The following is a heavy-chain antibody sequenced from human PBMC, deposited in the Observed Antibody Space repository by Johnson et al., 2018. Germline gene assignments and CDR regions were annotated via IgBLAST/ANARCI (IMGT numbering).Heavy chain of an antibody. CDR2: INSDGSST. J-gene: IGHJ6*02. V-gene: IGHV3-74*02. CDR1: GFTFSSYW. Sequence: VQLVESGGGLVQPGGSLRLSCAASGFTFSSYWMHWVRQAPGKGLVWVSRINSDGSSTSYADSVKGRFTISRDTAKNTLYLQMNSLRAEDTAVYDCARNVAPKAPYYYYGRDVGGQGTTVTGSS. D-gene: IGHD2-15*01. CDR3: ARNVAPKAPYYYYGRDV.